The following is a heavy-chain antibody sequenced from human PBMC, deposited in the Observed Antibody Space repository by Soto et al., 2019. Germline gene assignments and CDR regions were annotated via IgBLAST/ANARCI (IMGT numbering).Heavy chain of an antibody. CDR2: IVAGSGNT. CDR3: AAAFLCSSTSCQQNYYYYGMDV. J-gene: IGHJ6*04. V-gene: IGHV1-58*01. Sequence: SVKVSCKASGFTFTSSAVQWVRQARGQRLEWIGWIVAGSGNTNYAQKFQERVTITRDMSTSTAYMELSSLRSEDTAVYYCAAAFLCSSTSCQQNYYYYGMDVWGKGTTVTVSS. CDR1: GFTFTSSA. D-gene: IGHD2-2*01.